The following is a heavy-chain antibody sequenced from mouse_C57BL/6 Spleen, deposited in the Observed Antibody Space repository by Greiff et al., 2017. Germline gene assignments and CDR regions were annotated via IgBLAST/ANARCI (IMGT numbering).Heavy chain of an antibody. V-gene: IGHV1-15*01. CDR3: TREDGYDGGRFAY. Sequence: QVQLKQSGAELVRPGASVTLSCKASGYTFTDYEMHWVKQTPVHGLEWIGAIDPETGGTAYNQKFKGKAILTADKSSSTAYMELRSLTSEDSAVYYCTREDGYDGGRFAYWGQGTLVTVSA. CDR2: IDPETGGT. D-gene: IGHD2-2*01. J-gene: IGHJ3*01. CDR1: GYTFTDYE.